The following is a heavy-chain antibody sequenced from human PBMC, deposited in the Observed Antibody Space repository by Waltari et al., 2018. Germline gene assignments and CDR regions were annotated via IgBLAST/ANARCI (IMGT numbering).Heavy chain of an antibody. CDR3: AREGLTEEAAY. J-gene: IGHJ4*02. CDR2: IKHDGSEK. Sequence: EIQLVESGGALVQPGGSLRLSCVTSGFPFHNFWMAWVRQVPGKGMKWLAHIKHDGSEKYHVDSVKGRFTISRDNARNSLYLEMDRLRVEDTGVYYCAREGLTEEAAYWGQGTLVTVSS. V-gene: IGHV3-7*01. CDR1: GFPFHNFW. D-gene: IGHD4-4*01.